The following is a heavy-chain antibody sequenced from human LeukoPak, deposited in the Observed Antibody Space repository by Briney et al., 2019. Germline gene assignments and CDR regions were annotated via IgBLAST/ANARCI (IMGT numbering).Heavy chain of an antibody. D-gene: IGHD6-19*01. J-gene: IGHJ6*02. CDR2: ISGSGGST. CDR1: GFTFSSFA. CDR3: AKEDRNSSGWYYYYYGMDV. Sequence: GGSLRLSCAASGFTFSSFAMSWVRQAPGKGLGWVSAISGSGGSTYYADSVKGRFTISRDNSKNALYLQMNSLGAEDTAVYDCAKEDRNSSGWYYYYYGMDVWGQGTTVTVSS. V-gene: IGHV3-23*01.